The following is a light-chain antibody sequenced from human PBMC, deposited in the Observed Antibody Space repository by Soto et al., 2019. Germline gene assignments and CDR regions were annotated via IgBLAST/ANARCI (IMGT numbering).Light chain of an antibody. V-gene: IGLV2-23*01. CDR1: SSDVGSYNL. J-gene: IGLJ2*01. CDR2: EDS. Sequence: QSALTQPASVSGSPGQSITISGTGTSSDVGSYNLVSWYQQHPGKAPKLIIYEDSKRPSGVSNRFSGSKCGNTASLNIFGLQSEDEADDYCCSYAGSSTYVVFGGGTKLTGL. CDR3: CSYAGSSTYVV.